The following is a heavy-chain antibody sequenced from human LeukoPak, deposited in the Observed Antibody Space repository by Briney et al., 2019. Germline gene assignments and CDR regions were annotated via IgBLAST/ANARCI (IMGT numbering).Heavy chain of an antibody. V-gene: IGHV3-33*01. Sequence: PGGSLRLSCAASGFTFSSYGMHWVRQAPGKGLEWVAVIWYDGSNKYYADSVKGRFTISRDNSKNTLYLQMNSLRAEDTAVYYCARYYDPPVGDAFDIWGQGTMVTVSS. J-gene: IGHJ3*02. CDR1: GFTFSSYG. CDR3: ARYYDPPVGDAFDI. CDR2: IWYDGSNK. D-gene: IGHD3-16*01.